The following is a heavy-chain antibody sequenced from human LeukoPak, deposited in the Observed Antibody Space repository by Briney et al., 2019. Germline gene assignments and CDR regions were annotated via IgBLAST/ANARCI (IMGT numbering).Heavy chain of an antibody. Sequence: RASVKVSCKASGGTFISYAISWVRQAPEQGLEWMGGIIPIFGTANYAQKFQGRATITADESTSTAYMELSSLRSEDTAVYYCARDHAPYYYDSSGPRLFDYWGQGTLVTVSS. V-gene: IGHV1-69*13. D-gene: IGHD3-22*01. J-gene: IGHJ4*02. CDR2: IIPIFGTA. CDR1: GGTFISYA. CDR3: ARDHAPYYYDSSGPRLFDY.